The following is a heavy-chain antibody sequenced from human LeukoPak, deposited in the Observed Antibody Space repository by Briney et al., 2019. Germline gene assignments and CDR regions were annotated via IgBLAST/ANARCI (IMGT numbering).Heavy chain of an antibody. D-gene: IGHD3-10*01. J-gene: IGHJ3*02. Sequence: PGGSLRLSCSASGFSFSTYRMCWGCHVPRQGLERVSTIKVDVSVAYYVDSAERRGTTSTDNATKTLYMQMRSARAADTTVFYFARLAPCYGTAIIWGQGTVVTASS. CDR1: GFSFSTYR. CDR3: ARLAPCYGTAII. CDR2: IKVDVSVA. V-gene: IGHV3-7*02.